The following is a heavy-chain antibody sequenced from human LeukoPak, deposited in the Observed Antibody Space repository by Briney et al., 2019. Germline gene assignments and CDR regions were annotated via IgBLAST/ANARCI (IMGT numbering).Heavy chain of an antibody. Sequence: GGSLRLSCAASGFTFSSYAMSWVRQAPGKGLEWVSAISGSGGSTYYADSVKGRFTISRDNSKNALYLQMNSLRAEDTAVYYCAKDHRYFDWLFYFDYWGQGTLVTVSS. CDR3: AKDHRYFDWLFYFDY. CDR2: ISGSGGST. J-gene: IGHJ4*02. CDR1: GFTFSSYA. V-gene: IGHV3-23*01. D-gene: IGHD3-9*01.